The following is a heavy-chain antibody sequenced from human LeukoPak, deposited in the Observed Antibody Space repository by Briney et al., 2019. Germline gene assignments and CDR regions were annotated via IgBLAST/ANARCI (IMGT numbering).Heavy chain of an antibody. Sequence: GGSLRLSCAASGFTFSSYWMHWVRQAPGKGLVWVSRINSDGSSTKYADSVRGRFTISRDNAKNTLYLQMNSLRAEDTAVYYCAILTGIAAAAWGQGTLVTVSS. V-gene: IGHV3-74*03. D-gene: IGHD6-13*01. J-gene: IGHJ5*02. CDR1: GFTFSSYW. CDR3: AILTGIAAAA. CDR2: INSDGSST.